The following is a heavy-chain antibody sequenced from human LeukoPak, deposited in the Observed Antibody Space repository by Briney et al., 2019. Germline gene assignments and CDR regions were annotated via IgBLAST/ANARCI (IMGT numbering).Heavy chain of an antibody. Sequence: SETLFLTCTVSGGSVSSPDSYWSWLRQPPGKGLEWIGNVYYIGTTSYNSSLKSRVTISVDTSKNHFSLEVTSVTAADTAVYFCARNTSSSPWFDPWGQGTLVTVSS. D-gene: IGHD6-6*01. CDR1: GGSVSSPDSY. CDR3: ARNTSSSPWFDP. J-gene: IGHJ5*02. V-gene: IGHV4-61*03. CDR2: VYYIGTT.